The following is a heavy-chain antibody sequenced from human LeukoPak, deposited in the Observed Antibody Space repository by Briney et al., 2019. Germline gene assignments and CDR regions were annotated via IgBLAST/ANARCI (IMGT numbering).Heavy chain of an antibody. CDR2: INPNSGGT. Sequence: GASVKVSCKASGYTFTGYYMHWVRQAPGQGLEWMGWINPNSGGTNYAQKFQGRVTMTRDTSISTAYMELSRLRSDDTAVYYCARDPYPNVGYCSGGSCYPYNWFDPWGQGTLVTVSS. V-gene: IGHV1-2*02. D-gene: IGHD2-15*01. CDR1: GYTFTGYY. J-gene: IGHJ5*02. CDR3: ARDPYPNVGYCSGGSCYPYNWFDP.